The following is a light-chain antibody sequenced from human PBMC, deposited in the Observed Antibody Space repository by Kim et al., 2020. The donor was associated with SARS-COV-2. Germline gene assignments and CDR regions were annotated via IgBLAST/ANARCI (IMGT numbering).Light chain of an antibody. Sequence: QSLTFSFTGTSRYVCGYDYVSCSQQHPGKAPNLMLYDVRKRPSALSNRFPGSKSGNTASLTISGLQAEAEADYYCSSYTCSSTWVFGGGTQLTVL. J-gene: IGLJ3*02. V-gene: IGLV2-14*03. CDR1: SRYVCGYDY. CDR3: SSYTCSSTWV. CDR2: DVR.